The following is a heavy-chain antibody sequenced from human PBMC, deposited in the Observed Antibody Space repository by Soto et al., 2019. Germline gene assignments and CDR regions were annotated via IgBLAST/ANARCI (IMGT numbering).Heavy chain of an antibody. CDR2: ISDGDGAT. Sequence: VGSLRLSCAASGFAFSDYAMTWVRQAPGKGLEWVSDISDGDGATHYADSVKGRFTISRDDSKNTLYLQMDSLRAEDAAVYYCAKGRTFFDFWGQGTLVTVSS. CDR3: AKGRTFFDF. D-gene: IGHD3-16*01. CDR1: GFAFSDYA. J-gene: IGHJ4*02. V-gene: IGHV3-23*01.